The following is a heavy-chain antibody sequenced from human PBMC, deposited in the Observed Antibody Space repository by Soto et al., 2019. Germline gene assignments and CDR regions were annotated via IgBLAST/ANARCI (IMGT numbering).Heavy chain of an antibody. Sequence: GGSLRLSCAASGFTFSSYAMSWVRQAPGKGLEWVSAISGSGGSTYYADSVKGRFTISRDNSKNTLYLQMNSLRAEDTAVYYCAKDDYRGIAADFDDFDIWGQGPMVTVSS. CDR2: ISGSGGST. V-gene: IGHV3-23*01. CDR3: AKDDYRGIAADFDDFDI. CDR1: GFTFSSYA. D-gene: IGHD6-13*01. J-gene: IGHJ3*02.